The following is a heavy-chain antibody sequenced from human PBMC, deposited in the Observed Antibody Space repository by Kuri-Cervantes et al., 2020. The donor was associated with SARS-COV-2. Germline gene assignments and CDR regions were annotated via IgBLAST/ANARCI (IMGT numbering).Heavy chain of an antibody. D-gene: IGHD3-22*01. CDR1: GFNFSNAW. Sequence: GESLKISCAASGFNFSNAWMSWVRQAPGKGLEWVSAISGSGGSTYYADSVKGRFTISRDNYKNTLYLQMNSLRAEDTAVYYCANDYDSSGYYRSFDYWGQGTLVTVSS. V-gene: IGHV3-23*01. CDR3: ANDYDSSGYYRSFDY. J-gene: IGHJ4*02. CDR2: ISGSGGST.